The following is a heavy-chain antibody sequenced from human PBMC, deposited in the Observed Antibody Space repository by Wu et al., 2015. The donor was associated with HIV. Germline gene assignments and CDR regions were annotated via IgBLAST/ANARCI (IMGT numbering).Heavy chain of an antibody. D-gene: IGHD3-22*01. CDR2: MNPNSGNT. Sequence: QVQLVQSGAEVKKPGASVKVSCKASGYTFTSYDINWVRQATGQGLEWMGWMNPNSGNTGYAQKFQGRVTMTRNTSISTAYMELSSLRSEDTAVYYCARGWPSDYYDSSGYRVFFDYWGQGTLVTVSS. CDR3: ARGWPSDYYDSSGYRVFFDY. V-gene: IGHV1-8*01. J-gene: IGHJ4*02. CDR1: GYTFTSYD.